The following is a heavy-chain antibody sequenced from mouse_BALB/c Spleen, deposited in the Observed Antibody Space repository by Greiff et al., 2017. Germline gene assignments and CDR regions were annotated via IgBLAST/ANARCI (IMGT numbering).Heavy chain of an antibody. CDR2: IWAGGST. CDR3: ASGYYGSSHYYAMDY. D-gene: IGHD1-1*01. V-gene: IGHV2-9*02. Sequence: VQLQESGPGLVAPSQSLSITCTVSGFSLTSYGVHWVRQPPGKGLEWLGVIWAGGSTNYNSALMSRLSISKDNSKSQVFLKMNSLQTDDTAMYYCASGYYGSSHYYAMDYWGQGTSVTVSS. CDR1: GFSLTSYG. J-gene: IGHJ4*01.